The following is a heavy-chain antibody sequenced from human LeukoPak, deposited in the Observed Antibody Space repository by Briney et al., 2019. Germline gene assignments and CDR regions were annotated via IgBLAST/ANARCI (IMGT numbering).Heavy chain of an antibody. V-gene: IGHV3-66*01. J-gene: IGHJ4*02. Sequence: GGSLRLSCAASGFTVSSNYMSGVRQAPGKGLEWVSVIYSGGSTYYADSVKGRFTISRDNSKNTLYLQMNSLRAEDTAVYYCARRTSRGFTYGYEFDYWGQGTLVTVSS. CDR1: GFTVSSNY. CDR2: IYSGGST. D-gene: IGHD5-18*01. CDR3: ARRTSRGFTYGYEFDY.